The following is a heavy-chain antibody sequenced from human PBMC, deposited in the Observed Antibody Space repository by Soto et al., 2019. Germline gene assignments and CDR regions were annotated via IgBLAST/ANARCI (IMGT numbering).Heavy chain of an antibody. CDR1: GGTFSTSA. V-gene: IGHV1-69*13. CDR3: ATQLTGDLDF. J-gene: IGHJ4*02. D-gene: IGHD7-27*01. CDR2: IIPVFGTP. Sequence: QVQLVQSGAEVRKPGSSVKVSCVASGGTFSTSAMNWVRQAPGQGLEWVGGIIPVFGTPTYAQSLQGRVTITVDVSTTTAYMELTRLRPEDTAVYYCATQLTGDLDFWGPGTLVIVYS.